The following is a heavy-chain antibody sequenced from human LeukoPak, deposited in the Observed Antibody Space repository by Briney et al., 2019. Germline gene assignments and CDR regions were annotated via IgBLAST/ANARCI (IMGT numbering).Heavy chain of an antibody. CDR2: INHSGST. D-gene: IGHD3-22*01. J-gene: IGHJ6*02. V-gene: IGHV4-34*09. Sequence: SETLSLTCAVYGWSFSAYYWSWLRQPPGKGLEWIGEINHSGSTNYNPSLKSRVTISVDTSKNQFSLKLSSVTAADTAVYYCARGDSSGYYFTGGMDVWGQGTTVTVSS. CDR3: ARGDSSGYYFTGGMDV. CDR1: GWSFSAYY.